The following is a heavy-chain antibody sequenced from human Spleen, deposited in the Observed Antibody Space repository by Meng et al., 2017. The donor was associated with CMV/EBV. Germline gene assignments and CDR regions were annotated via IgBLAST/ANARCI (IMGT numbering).Heavy chain of an antibody. CDR1: GGSISRGDYY. J-gene: IGHJ5*02. Sequence: LRLSCIVSGGSISRGDYYWSWVRQPPGKGLEWIGYIYYTGSTYYKPSLKSRISMSIDTSNNQFSLKLNSVTAADTAVYYCARHETGYYDFWSGPPLNWFDPWGQGTLVTVSS. CDR2: IYYTGST. V-gene: IGHV4-30-4*08. D-gene: IGHD3-3*01. CDR3: ARHETGYYDFWSGPPLNWFDP.